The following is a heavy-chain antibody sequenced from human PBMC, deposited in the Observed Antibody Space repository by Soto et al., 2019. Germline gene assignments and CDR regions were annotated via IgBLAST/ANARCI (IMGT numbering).Heavy chain of an antibody. CDR1: GYSFTSYW. CDR3: AREQQLVRDYYYGMDV. CDR2: IYPGDSDT. D-gene: IGHD6-13*01. J-gene: IGHJ6*02. V-gene: IGHV5-51*01. Sequence: GESLKISCKGSGYSFTSYWIGWVRQMPGKGLEWMGIIYPGDSDTRYSPSFQGQVTISADKSISTAYLQWSSLKASDTAMYYCAREQQLVRDYYYGMDVWGQGTTVTVSS.